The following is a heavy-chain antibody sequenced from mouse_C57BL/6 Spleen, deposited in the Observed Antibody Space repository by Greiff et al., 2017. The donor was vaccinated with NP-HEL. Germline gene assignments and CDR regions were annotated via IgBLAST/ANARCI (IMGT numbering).Heavy chain of an antibody. V-gene: IGHV1-54*01. CDR2: INPGSGGT. Sequence: VQLQQSGAELVRPGTSVKVSCKASGCAFTNYLIEWVKQRPGQGLEWIGVINPGSGGTNYNEKFKGKATLTADKSSSTAYMQLSSLTSEDSAVYFCARYDGYYFDYWGQGTTLTVSS. CDR3: ARYDGYYFDY. D-gene: IGHD2-3*01. J-gene: IGHJ2*01. CDR1: GCAFTNYL.